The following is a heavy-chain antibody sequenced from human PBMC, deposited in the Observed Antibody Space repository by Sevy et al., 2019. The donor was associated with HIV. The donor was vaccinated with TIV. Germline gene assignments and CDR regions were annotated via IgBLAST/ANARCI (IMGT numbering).Heavy chain of an antibody. CDR2: ISYDGNNI. V-gene: IGHV3-30-3*01. Sequence: GGSLRLSCAASGFIVSYYAIHWVRQAPGKGLEWVAVISYDGNNIYCGDSVKGRFTISRDNSRNTVYLQMNSLRPEDTAVYYCARDFYEFGDPRGLDYWGQGTLVTVSS. CDR3: ARDFYEFGDPRGLDY. D-gene: IGHD4-17*01. J-gene: IGHJ4*02. CDR1: GFIVSYYA.